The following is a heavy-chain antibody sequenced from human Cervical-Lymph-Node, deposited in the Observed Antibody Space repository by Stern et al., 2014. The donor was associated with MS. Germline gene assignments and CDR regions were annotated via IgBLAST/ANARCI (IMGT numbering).Heavy chain of an antibody. D-gene: IGHD6-19*01. CDR1: GGTISSYH. Sequence: VQLVESVPGLVKPSETLSLTCTVSGGTISSYHWRWIRKPPGKGLEWIGYIYYSGSTNYNPSLKSRVTISVDTSKNQFSLKLSSVTAADTAVYYCARAYSSGWYYFDYWGQGTLVTVSS. J-gene: IGHJ4*02. CDR2: IYYSGST. CDR3: ARAYSSGWYYFDY. V-gene: IGHV4-59*01.